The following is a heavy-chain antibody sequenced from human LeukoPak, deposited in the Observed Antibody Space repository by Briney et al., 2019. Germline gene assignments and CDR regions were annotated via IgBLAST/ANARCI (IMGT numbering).Heavy chain of an antibody. CDR1: GGSISSGGYY. Sequence: SETLSLTCTVSGGSISSGGYYWRWIRQHPGKGLEWIGYIYYSGSTYYNPSLKSRVTISVDTSKNQFSLKLSSVTAADTAVCYCARDGAFWSGYYHNWFDPWGQGTLVTVSS. D-gene: IGHD3-3*01. CDR3: ARDGAFWSGYYHNWFDP. J-gene: IGHJ5*02. V-gene: IGHV4-31*03. CDR2: IYYSGST.